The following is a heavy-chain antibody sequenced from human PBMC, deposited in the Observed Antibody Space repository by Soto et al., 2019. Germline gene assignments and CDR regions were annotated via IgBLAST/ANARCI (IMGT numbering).Heavy chain of an antibody. V-gene: IGHV3-23*01. CDR1: GFTFSSYA. Sequence: EVQFLESGGGLVQPGGSLRLSCAASGFTFSSYAMYWVRQAPGKGLEWVSAISATTGKTYYADSAKGRFTISRDNSKNTLYLQMNSLRVDDTAVYYCAKGRIYYDTTGYAYFDYWGQGTLVTVAS. D-gene: IGHD3-22*01. J-gene: IGHJ4*02. CDR3: AKGRIYYDTTGYAYFDY. CDR2: ISATTGKT.